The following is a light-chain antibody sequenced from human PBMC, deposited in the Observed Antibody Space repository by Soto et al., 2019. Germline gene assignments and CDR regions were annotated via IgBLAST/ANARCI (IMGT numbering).Light chain of an antibody. J-gene: IGLJ2*01. V-gene: IGLV2-23*02. Sequence: QSALTQPASVSGSPGQSITISCAGGGSDIGANNLVSWYQQHPGTVPRFLIFEVTKRPTGISSRFSGSKSGNTASLTISGLRAEDEADYHCCSYAGSRTFTFGGGTQLTVL. CDR3: CSYAGSRTFT. CDR1: GSDIGANNL. CDR2: EVT.